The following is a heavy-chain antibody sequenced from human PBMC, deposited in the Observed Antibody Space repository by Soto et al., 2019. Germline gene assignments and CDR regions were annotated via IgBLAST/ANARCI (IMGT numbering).Heavy chain of an antibody. CDR3: ARDLAKGGGSAGFDY. V-gene: IGHV1-2*02. J-gene: IGHJ4*02. Sequence: GASVKVSCKASGYTFTVYYMHWVRQAPGQGLEWMGWINPKSGGTMYPQKFQGRVTMTWDMSISTAYMALPRLRSDDTAVYYCARDLAKGGGSAGFDYWGQGTLVTVSS. CDR2: INPKSGGT. D-gene: IGHD1-26*01. CDR1: GYTFTVYY.